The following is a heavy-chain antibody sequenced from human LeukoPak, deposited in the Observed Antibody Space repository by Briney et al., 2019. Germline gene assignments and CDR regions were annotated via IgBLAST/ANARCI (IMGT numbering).Heavy chain of an antibody. J-gene: IGHJ5*01. V-gene: IGHV3-11*04. CDR2: ISGSGHDI. D-gene: IGHD6-6*01. Sequence: GGSLRLSCAASGFTFSDSYMTWVRQAPGKGVEWVAYISGSGHDINYSDSVKGRFTISRDNAKNSLYLQMSSLRIEDTAVYYCTRDPRHFDSCGQGTLVTVSS. CDR3: TRDPRHFDS. CDR1: GFTFSDSY.